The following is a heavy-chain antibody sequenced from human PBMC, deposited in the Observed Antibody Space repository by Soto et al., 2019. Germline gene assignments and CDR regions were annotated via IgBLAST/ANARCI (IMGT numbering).Heavy chain of an antibody. J-gene: IGHJ4*02. D-gene: IGHD6-13*01. CDR1: GYTFNSYG. V-gene: IGHV1-18*01. CDR3: ARTTYSSSWYGAFDS. Sequence: QVQLVQSGAELKKPGASVKVSCKASGYTFNSYGFSWVRQAPGQGLEWMGWISAYNGNTNYTHNLQDRVTMTTDTSTSTAYMELRSLRSDDTAVCYCARTTYSSSWYGAFDSWGQGTLVTVSS. CDR2: ISAYNGNT.